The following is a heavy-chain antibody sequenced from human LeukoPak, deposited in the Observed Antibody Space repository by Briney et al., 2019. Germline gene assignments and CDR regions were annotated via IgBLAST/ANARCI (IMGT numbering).Heavy chain of an antibody. V-gene: IGHV3-21*01. CDR3: AREMLVIPAAVDY. D-gene: IGHD2-2*01. J-gene: IGHJ4*02. Sequence: GGSLRLSCGASGFNFSAFSMSWVRQAPGKGLEWVASISLSGRIIYYADSLKGRFTISRDNAKNSLYLQVNSLRAEDTAVYYCAREMLVIPAAVDYWGQGTLVTVSS. CDR1: GFNFSAFS. CDR2: ISLSGRII.